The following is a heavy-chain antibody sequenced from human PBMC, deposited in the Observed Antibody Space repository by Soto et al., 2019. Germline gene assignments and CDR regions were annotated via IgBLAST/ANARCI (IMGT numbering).Heavy chain of an antibody. CDR1: GFTFTSYW. V-gene: IGHV5-51*01. CDR2: IYGGDSDT. D-gene: IGHD3-3*01. Sequence: GESLKISCKGSGFTFTSYWIGWVRQMPGKGLEWMGVIYGGDSDTRYSPSFEGQVTISADRSNSIAYLQWDSLKASDTALYYCERAFRSGYYAYWGQGTLVTAPQ. J-gene: IGHJ4*02. CDR3: ERAFRSGYYAY.